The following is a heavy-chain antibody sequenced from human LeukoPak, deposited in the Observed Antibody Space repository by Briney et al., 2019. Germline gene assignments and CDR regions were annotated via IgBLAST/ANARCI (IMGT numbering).Heavy chain of an antibody. CDR2: IKPDSGDT. J-gene: IGHJ4*02. Sequence: ASVKVSCKASGHTFTDYYMHRVRQAPGQGLEWMGWIKPDSGDTHYVQKFQGRVTMTRDTSITTAYMELRLSSDDTAVYYCARFDQDWGTFDYWGQGTVVTVSS. D-gene: IGHD7-27*01. V-gene: IGHV1-2*02. CDR1: GHTFTDYY. CDR3: ARFDQDWGTFDY.